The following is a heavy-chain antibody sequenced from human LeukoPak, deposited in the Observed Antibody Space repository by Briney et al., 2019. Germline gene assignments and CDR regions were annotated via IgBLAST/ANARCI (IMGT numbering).Heavy chain of an antibody. CDR1: GGSFSGYY. CDR3: ARGIAAAGSGSQNWFDP. V-gene: IGHV4-34*01. J-gene: IGHJ5*02. D-gene: IGHD6-13*01. Sequence: SETLSLTCAVYGGSFSGYYWGWIRQPPGKGLEWIGEINHSGSTNYNPSLKSRVTISVDTSKNQFSLKLSSVTAADTAVYYCARGIAAAGSGSQNWFDPWGQGTLVTVSS. CDR2: INHSGST.